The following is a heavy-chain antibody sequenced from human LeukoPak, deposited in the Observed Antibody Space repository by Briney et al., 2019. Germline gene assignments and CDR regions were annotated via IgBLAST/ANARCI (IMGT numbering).Heavy chain of an antibody. D-gene: IGHD3-10*01. V-gene: IGHV4-61*01. Sequence: PSETLSLTCTVSGGSVSSGNYYWSWIRQPPGKGLEWIGYIYYSGSTNYNPSLKSRVTISVDTSKNQFSLKLSSVTAADTAVYYCARVGYYGSGNDYWGQGTLVTVSS. CDR3: ARVGYYGSGNDY. CDR1: GGSVSSGNYY. J-gene: IGHJ4*02. CDR2: IYYSGST.